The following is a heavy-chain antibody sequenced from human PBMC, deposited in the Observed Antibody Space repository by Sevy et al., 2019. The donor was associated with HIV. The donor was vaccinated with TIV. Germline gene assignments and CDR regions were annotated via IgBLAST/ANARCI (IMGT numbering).Heavy chain of an antibody. CDR3: VREFWPRFADYSGFDL. D-gene: IGHD5-12*01. CDR1: GGSISSYY. J-gene: IGHJ6*02. CDR2: IYTSGST. V-gene: IGHV4-4*07. Sequence: SETLSLTCTVSGGSISSYYWSWIRQPAGKGLEWIGRIYTSGSTNYNPSLKSRVTMSVDTSKNQFSLKLSSVTASATARSYCVREFWPRFADYSGFDLWVQRTTVTVFS.